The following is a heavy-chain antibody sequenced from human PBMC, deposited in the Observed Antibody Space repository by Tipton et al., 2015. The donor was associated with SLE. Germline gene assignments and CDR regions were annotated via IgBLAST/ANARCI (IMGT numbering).Heavy chain of an antibody. Sequence: TLSLTCAVYGGSFSGYYWSWIRQPPGKGLEWIGYIYYSGSTNYNPSLQSRVTISVDTSKNQFSLKLSSVTAADTAVYYCARDLREYGDAHFDYWGQGTLVTVSS. CDR2: IYYSGST. CDR1: GGSFSGYY. CDR3: ARDLREYGDAHFDY. J-gene: IGHJ4*02. D-gene: IGHD4-17*01. V-gene: IGHV4-59*01.